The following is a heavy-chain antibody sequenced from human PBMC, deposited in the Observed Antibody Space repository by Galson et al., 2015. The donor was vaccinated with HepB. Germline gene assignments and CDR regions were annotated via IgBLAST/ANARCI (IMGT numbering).Heavy chain of an antibody. V-gene: IGHV1-3*01. CDR2: INAGNGNT. Sequence: SVKVSCKASGYTFTSYAMHWVRQAPGQRLEWMGWINAGNGNTKYSQKFRGRVTITRDTSASTAYMELSSLRSEDTAVYYCARGPTGGYDILTGYYAGWFDPWGQGTLVTVSS. CDR1: GYTFTSYA. CDR3: ARGPTGGYDILTGYYAGWFDP. D-gene: IGHD3-9*01. J-gene: IGHJ5*02.